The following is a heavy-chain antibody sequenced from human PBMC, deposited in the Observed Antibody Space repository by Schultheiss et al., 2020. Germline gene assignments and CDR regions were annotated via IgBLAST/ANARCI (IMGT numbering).Heavy chain of an antibody. CDR2: INPSGGST. Sequence: ASVKVSCKASGGTFSSYAISWVRQAPGQGLEWMGIINPSGGSTSYAQKFQGRVTMTRDTSTSTVYMELSSLRSEDTAVYYCAKDQRGDYDYWGQGTLVTVSS. CDR3: AKDQRGDYDY. CDR1: GGTFSSYA. J-gene: IGHJ4*02. V-gene: IGHV1-46*01. D-gene: IGHD4-17*01.